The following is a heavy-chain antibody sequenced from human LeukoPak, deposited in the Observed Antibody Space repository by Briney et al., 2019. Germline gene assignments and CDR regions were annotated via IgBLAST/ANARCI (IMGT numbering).Heavy chain of an antibody. CDR2: IYYSGST. V-gene: IGHV4-39*07. CDR1: GGSISSSSYY. CDR3: ARVYYYYYYMDV. Sequence: SETLSLTCTVSGGSISSSSYYWGWIRQPPGKGLEWIGSIYYSGSTYYNPSLKSRVTISVDTSKNQFSLKLSSVIAADTAVYYCARVYYYYYYMDVWGKGTTVTVSS. J-gene: IGHJ6*03.